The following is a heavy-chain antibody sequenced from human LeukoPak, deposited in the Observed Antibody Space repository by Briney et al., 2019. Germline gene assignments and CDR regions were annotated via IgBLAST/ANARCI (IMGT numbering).Heavy chain of an antibody. J-gene: IGHJ4*02. Sequence: GGSLRLSCAASGFTFSSYAMHWVRQAPGNGLEYVSVISSAGDSTYYADSVKGRFTISRDNSKNTLYLQMSSLRAEDTAVYYCVKQGPYSSSWYFDYWGQGTLVTVSS. D-gene: IGHD6-13*01. V-gene: IGHV3-64D*06. CDR2: ISSAGDST. CDR3: VKQGPYSSSWYFDY. CDR1: GFTFSSYA.